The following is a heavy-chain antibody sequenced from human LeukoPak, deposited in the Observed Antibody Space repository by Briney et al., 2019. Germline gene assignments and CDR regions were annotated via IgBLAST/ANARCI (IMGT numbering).Heavy chain of an antibody. J-gene: IGHJ5*02. V-gene: IGHV3-23*01. CDR3: AKERVSSGWNPHWFDP. CDR2: IRGSGDST. Sequence: PGGSLRLSCAASRFTFSSYAMTWVRQAPGKGLEWVSVIRGSGDSTYYADSVKGRFTISRDNSKNTMFLQVNSLRAEDTAVYYFAKERVSSGWNPHWFDPWGQGTLVTVSS. D-gene: IGHD6-19*01. CDR1: RFTFSSYA.